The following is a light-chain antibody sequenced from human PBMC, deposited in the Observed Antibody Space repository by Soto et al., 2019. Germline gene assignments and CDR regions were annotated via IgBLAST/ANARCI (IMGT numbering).Light chain of an antibody. CDR2: EVR. J-gene: IGLJ7*01. Sequence: QSVLTQPASVSGSAGQSITISCSGTMRDVGAYNLVSWYQQHPGTAPKLIIYEVRNRPSGIASLFSGSRSGNTASLTISGLHSEDEGYYYCSAYTARSTLVFGGGTQLTVL. CDR3: SAYTARSTLV. V-gene: IGLV2-14*01. CDR1: MRDVGAYNL.